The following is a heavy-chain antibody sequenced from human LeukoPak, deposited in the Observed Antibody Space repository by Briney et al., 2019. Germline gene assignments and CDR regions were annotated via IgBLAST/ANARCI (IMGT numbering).Heavy chain of an antibody. V-gene: IGHV1-18*04. J-gene: IGHJ4*02. CDR3: ARDQGYSSSWNFDY. CDR2: ISAYNGNT. CDR1: GYTFTSYG. D-gene: IGHD6-13*01. Sequence: ASVKVSCKASGYTFTSYGISWVRQAPGQGLEWIGWISAYNGNTNYAQKLQGRVTMTTDTSTSTAYMELRSLRSDDTAVYYCARDQGYSSSWNFDYWGQGTLVTVSS.